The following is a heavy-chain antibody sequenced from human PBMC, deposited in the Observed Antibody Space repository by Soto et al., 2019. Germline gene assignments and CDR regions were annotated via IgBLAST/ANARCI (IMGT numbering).Heavy chain of an antibody. Sequence: SETLSLTCTVSGGSISSSSYYWGWIRQPPGKGLEWIGGIYYSGSTYYNPSLKSRVTISVDTSKNQFSLKLSSVTAADTAVYYCASYSGWLDYYYYYMDVWGKGTTVTVSS. CDR2: IYYSGST. D-gene: IGHD6-19*01. CDR1: GGSISSSSYY. CDR3: ASYSGWLDYYYYYMDV. V-gene: IGHV4-39*07. J-gene: IGHJ6*03.